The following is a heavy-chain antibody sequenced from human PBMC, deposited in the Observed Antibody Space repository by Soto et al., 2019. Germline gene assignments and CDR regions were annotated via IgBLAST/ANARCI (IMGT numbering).Heavy chain of an antibody. V-gene: IGHV3-7*04. CDR3: ARGTYHYGSGSPFAY. D-gene: IGHD3-10*01. J-gene: IGHJ4*02. Sequence: GSLRLSCVASGFTFSDYWMSWVRQVPGRGPEWLANIKHDGNEKYYVDFVKGRFTISRDNAKNSLFLQMNSLRVEDTAVYYCARGTYHYGSGSPFAYWGQGTLVTVSS. CDR2: IKHDGNEK. CDR1: GFTFSDYW.